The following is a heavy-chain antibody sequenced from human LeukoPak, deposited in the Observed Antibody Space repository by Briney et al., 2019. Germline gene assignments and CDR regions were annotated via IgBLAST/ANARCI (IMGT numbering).Heavy chain of an antibody. D-gene: IGHD6-13*01. CDR3: ARVVRQQLGRYYYFYMDV. CDR2: MYHSGST. CDR1: GYSISSGYY. J-gene: IGHJ6*03. V-gene: IGHV4-38-2*01. Sequence: SETRSLTCAVSGYSISSGYYWGWIRQPPGKGLEWIGSMYHSGSTYYNPSLRSRVTISIDTSKNQFSLKLSSVTAADTAVYYCARVVRQQLGRYYYFYMDVWGKGTTVTVSS.